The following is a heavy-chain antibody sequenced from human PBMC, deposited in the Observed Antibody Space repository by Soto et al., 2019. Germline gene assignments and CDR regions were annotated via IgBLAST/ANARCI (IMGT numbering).Heavy chain of an antibody. D-gene: IGHD3-9*01. Sequence: GGSLRLSCAASGFTFSSYAMHWVRQAPGKGLEWVAVISYDGSNKYYADSVKGRFTISRDNSKNTRYLQMNSLRAEDTAVYYCARERTRYYDILTGYYGMDVWGQGTTVTVSS. V-gene: IGHV3-30-3*01. CDR2: ISYDGSNK. CDR3: ARERTRYYDILTGYYGMDV. J-gene: IGHJ6*02. CDR1: GFTFSSYA.